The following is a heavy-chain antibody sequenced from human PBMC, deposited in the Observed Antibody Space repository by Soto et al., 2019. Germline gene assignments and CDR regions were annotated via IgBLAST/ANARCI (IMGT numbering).Heavy chain of an antibody. V-gene: IGHV3-33*01. CDR1: GFAFSRYG. CDR3: AIDGPEAGIFLEY. CDR2: IWYDGSNE. D-gene: IGHD6-13*01. J-gene: IGHJ4*02. Sequence: QVQMVESGGGVVQPGTSLRLSCEASGFAFSRYGMHCVRQAPGKGLEWVAVIWYDGSNEHYADSVKGRFTISRDNSKNTLYLQMNSLRPEDTAVYYFAIDGPEAGIFLEYCGQGTLVTVSS.